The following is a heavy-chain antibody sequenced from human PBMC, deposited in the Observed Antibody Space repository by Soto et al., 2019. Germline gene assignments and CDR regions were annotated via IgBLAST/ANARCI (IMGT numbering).Heavy chain of an antibody. V-gene: IGHV1-46*01. J-gene: IGHJ4*02. CDR1: GYTFTSYY. Sequence: QVQLVQSGAEVKKPGASVKVSCKASGYTFTSYYMHWVRQAPGQGLEWMGIINPSGGSTSYAQKIQGRDTMTRGTSTSTVYVELSRLRSEDTAVYYCARAYSSSPNFDYWGQGALVPVS. CDR2: INPSGGST. CDR3: ARAYSSSPNFDY. D-gene: IGHD6-6*01.